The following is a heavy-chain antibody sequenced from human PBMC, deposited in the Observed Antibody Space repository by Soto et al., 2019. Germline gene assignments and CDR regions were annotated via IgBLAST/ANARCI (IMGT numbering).Heavy chain of an antibody. Sequence: QLQLQESGPGLVKPSETLSLTCTVSGGSISSSSSYWGWIRQPPGKGLEWIGSIYYSGNTYYNPSLQSRVTMSVNTSKKRFSLRLKSVTAADTAVYYCARGLYYYGAGSLPDYWGQGTLLTVSS. CDR1: GGSISSSSSY. V-gene: IGHV4-39*01. D-gene: IGHD3-10*01. J-gene: IGHJ4*02. CDR2: IYYSGNT. CDR3: ARGLYYYGAGSLPDY.